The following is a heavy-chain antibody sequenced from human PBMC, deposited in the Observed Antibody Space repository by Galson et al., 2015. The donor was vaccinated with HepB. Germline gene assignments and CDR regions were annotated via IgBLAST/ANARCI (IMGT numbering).Heavy chain of an antibody. CDR3: ARDISTVTKGFDY. D-gene: IGHD4-17*01. V-gene: IGHV3-21*01. CDR2: ISSSSSYI. J-gene: IGHJ4*02. Sequence: SLRLSCAASGFTFSGYSMNWVRQAPGKGLEWVSSISSSSSYIYYADSVKGRFTISRDNAKNSLYLQMNSLRAEDTAVYYCARDISTVTKGFDYWGQGTLVTVSS. CDR1: GFTFSGYS.